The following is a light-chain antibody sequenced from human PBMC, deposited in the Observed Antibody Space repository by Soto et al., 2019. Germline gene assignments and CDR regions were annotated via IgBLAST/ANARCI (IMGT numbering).Light chain of an antibody. V-gene: IGLV1-44*01. CDR1: SSNIGSNT. CDR2: NNN. CDR3: AAWDDGLKGVL. J-gene: IGLJ3*02. Sequence: QSVLTQPPSASGTPGQRVTISCSGSSSNIGSNTVNWYHQLPGTAPKLLISNNNQRPSGVPDRFSGSKSGTSASLAIRGLQSEDEADYYCAAWDDGLKGVLFGGGTKLTVL.